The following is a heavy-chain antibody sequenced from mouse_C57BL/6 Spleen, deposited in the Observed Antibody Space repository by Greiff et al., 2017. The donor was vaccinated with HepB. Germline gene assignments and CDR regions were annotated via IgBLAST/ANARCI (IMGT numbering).Heavy chain of an antibody. V-gene: IGHV1-18*01. CDR3: ARGPYYYGSSYEDWYFDV. CDR2: INPNNGGT. D-gene: IGHD1-1*01. Sequence: EVQLQHSGPELVKPGASVKIPCKASGYTFTDYNMDWVKQSHGKSLEWIGDINPNNGGTIYNQKFKGKATLTVDKSSSTAYMELRSLTSEDTAVYYCARGPYYYGSSYEDWYFDVWGTGTTVTVSS. CDR1: GYTFTDYN. J-gene: IGHJ1*03.